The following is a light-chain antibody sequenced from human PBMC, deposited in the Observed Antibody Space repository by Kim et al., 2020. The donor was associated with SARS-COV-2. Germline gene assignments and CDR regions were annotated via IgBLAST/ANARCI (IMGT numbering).Light chain of an antibody. J-gene: IGKJ2*01. Sequence: PGERATLSCRASHSVSTNLAWYQQKPGQAPRLLIYDASTRATDIPTRFSGSGSGTEFTLTISSLQSEDFAIYYCHQYNDWPPGDTFGQGTKLEI. CDR1: HSVSTN. V-gene: IGKV3-15*01. CDR2: DAS. CDR3: HQYNDWPPGDT.